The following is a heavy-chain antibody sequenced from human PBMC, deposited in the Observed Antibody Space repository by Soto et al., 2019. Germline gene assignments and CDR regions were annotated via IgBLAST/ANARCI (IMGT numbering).Heavy chain of an antibody. D-gene: IGHD1-26*01. CDR3: ARHPGGQLHDY. CDR1: GGSISSSNW. V-gene: IGHV4-4*02. CDR2: IYHSGST. Sequence: SETLSLTCAVSGGSISSSNWWSWVRQPPGKGLDWIGEIYHSGSTNYNPSLKSRVTISVDKSKNQFSLKLSSVTAADTAVYYWARHPGGQLHDYWGQGTLVTVSS. J-gene: IGHJ4*02.